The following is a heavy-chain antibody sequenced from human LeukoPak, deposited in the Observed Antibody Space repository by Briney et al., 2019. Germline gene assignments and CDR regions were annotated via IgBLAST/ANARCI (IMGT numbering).Heavy chain of an antibody. J-gene: IGHJ4*02. V-gene: IGHV1-18*01. CDR1: GYTFTSYG. CDR2: ISAYNGNT. D-gene: IGHD7-27*01. Sequence: ASVKVSCKASGYTFTSYGISWVRQAPGQGLEWMGWISAYNGNTNYAQKLQGRVTMTTDTSTSTAYMELRSLRSGDTAVYYCARDFRPLNWGSSYYFDYWGQGTLVTVSS. CDR3: ARDFRPLNWGSSYYFDY.